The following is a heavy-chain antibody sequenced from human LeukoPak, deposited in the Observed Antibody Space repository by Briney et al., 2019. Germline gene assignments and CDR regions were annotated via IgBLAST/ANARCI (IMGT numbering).Heavy chain of an antibody. CDR2: ISYDGSNK. V-gene: IGHV3-30-3*01. J-gene: IGHJ5*01. CDR3: ARVAVSGPTGWFDS. Sequence: GGSLRLSCAASGFTFSSYAMHWVRQAPGKGLEWVAVISYDGSNKYYADSVKGRFTISRDNSKNTLYLQMNSLRAEDTAVYYCARVAVSGPTGWFDSWGQGTLVIVSS. D-gene: IGHD2-8*02. CDR1: GFTFSSYA.